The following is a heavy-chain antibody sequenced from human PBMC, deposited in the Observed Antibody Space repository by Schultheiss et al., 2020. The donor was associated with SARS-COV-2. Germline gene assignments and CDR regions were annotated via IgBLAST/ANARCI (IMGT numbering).Heavy chain of an antibody. D-gene: IGHD1-26*01. J-gene: IGHJ4*02. CDR3: AKDLGGSYPKPYYFDY. CDR2: ISWNSGSI. CDR1: GFTFDDYA. Sequence: GGSLRLSCAASGFTFDDYAMHWVRQAPGKGLEWVSGISWNSGSIGYADSVKGRFTISRDNAKNSLYLQMNSLRAEDTALYYCAKDLGGSYPKPYYFDYWGQGTLVTVSS. V-gene: IGHV3-9*01.